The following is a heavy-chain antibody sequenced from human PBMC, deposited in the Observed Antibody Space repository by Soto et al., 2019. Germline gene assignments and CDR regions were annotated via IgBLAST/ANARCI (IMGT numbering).Heavy chain of an antibody. Sequence: AAVNVSCKASGYTFTSYGIRGVRQAPGQGLEWMGWISAYNGNTNYAQNLQGRVTMTTDTSTSTAYMELRSLRSEHTAVYYCVRDRGGYSSGWYPGNVWGQGTTVTVSS. CDR1: GYTFTSYG. CDR3: VRDRGGYSSGWYPGNV. J-gene: IGHJ6*02. CDR2: ISAYNGNT. V-gene: IGHV1-18*01. D-gene: IGHD6-19*01.